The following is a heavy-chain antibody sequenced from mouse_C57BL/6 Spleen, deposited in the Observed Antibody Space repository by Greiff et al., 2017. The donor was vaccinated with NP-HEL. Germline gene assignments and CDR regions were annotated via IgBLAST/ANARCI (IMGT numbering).Heavy chain of an antibody. Sequence: QVQLQQPGTELVKPGASVKLSCKASGYTFTSYWMHWVKQRPGQGLEWIGNINPSNGGTNYNEKFKSKATLTVDKSSSTAYMQLSSLTSEDSAVYYCARDENYYGNYVSYFDVWAQGPRSPSPQ. CDR3: ARDENYYGNYVSYFDV. J-gene: IGHJ1*03. CDR1: GYTFTSYW. CDR2: INPSNGGT. D-gene: IGHD2-1*01. V-gene: IGHV1-53*01.